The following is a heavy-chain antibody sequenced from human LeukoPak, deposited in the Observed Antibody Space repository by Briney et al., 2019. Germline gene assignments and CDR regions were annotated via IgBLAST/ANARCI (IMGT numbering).Heavy chain of an antibody. CDR3: ARLYASGSYAQYYYYMDV. CDR2: INHSRST. D-gene: IGHD3-10*01. J-gene: IGHJ6*03. Sequence: SETLSLTCAVYGGSFSGYYWSWIRQPPGKGLEWIGEINHSRSTYYNPSLQSRVTISVDTSKNQFSLNLSSVTAADTAVYFCARLYASGSYAQYYYYMDVWGKGTTVTVSS. CDR1: GGSFSGYY. V-gene: IGHV4-34*01.